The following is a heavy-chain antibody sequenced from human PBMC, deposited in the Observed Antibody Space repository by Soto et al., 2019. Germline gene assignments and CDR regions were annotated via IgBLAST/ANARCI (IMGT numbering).Heavy chain of an antibody. V-gene: IGHV3-23*01. Sequence: GGSLRLSCVASGFTFSSYAMSWVRQAPGKGLEWVSGISGSGDSTYYADSVKGRFTISRDNSKNTLYLQMNSLRAEDTAVYYCAKGITMVRGPLDYWGQGTLVTVS. J-gene: IGHJ4*02. D-gene: IGHD3-10*01. CDR2: ISGSGDST. CDR1: GFTFSSYA. CDR3: AKGITMVRGPLDY.